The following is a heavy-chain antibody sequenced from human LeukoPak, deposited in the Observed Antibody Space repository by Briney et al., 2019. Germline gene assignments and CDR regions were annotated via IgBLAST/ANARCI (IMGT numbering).Heavy chain of an antibody. CDR1: GGSFSGYY. Sequence: SETLSLTGAVYGGSFSGYYWSWIRQPPGKGLEWIGEINHSGSTNYNPSLKSRVTISVDTSKNQFSLKLSSVTAADTAVYYCARGSPITIRYFDWLLKYYFDYWGQGTLVTVSS. J-gene: IGHJ4*02. CDR3: ARGSPITIRYFDWLLKYYFDY. D-gene: IGHD3-9*01. V-gene: IGHV4-34*01. CDR2: INHSGST.